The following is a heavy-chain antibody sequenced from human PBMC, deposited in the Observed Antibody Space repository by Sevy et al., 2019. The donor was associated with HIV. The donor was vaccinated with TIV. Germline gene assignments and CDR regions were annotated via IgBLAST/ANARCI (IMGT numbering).Heavy chain of an antibody. J-gene: IGHJ4*02. D-gene: IGHD6-13*01. CDR1: GFTFSHYG. CDR3: AKNTAAAGAGGFDY. V-gene: IGHV3-30*02. Sequence: GGSLRLSCAASGFTFSHYGMHWFRQAPGKGLEWVSFIHFDGSDISYSDSVKGRFTISRDNSRNTFYLQMTSLRSEDTALYFCAKNTAAAGAGGFDYWGQGTLVTVSS. CDR2: IHFDGSDI.